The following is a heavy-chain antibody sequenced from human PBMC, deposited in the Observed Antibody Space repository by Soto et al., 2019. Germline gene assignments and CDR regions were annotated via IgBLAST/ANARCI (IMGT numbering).Heavy chain of an antibody. V-gene: IGHV3-11*04. CDR3: ARDHGKQLGDYNWFDP. CDR2: ISGTGDTK. CDR1: GFIFSDYY. Sequence: GGSLRLSCVASGFIFSDYYLSWIRQVPGKGLECVAYISGTGDTKYYADSLEGRFTISRDNAKNSLYLQMNSLRDEDTAVYYCARDHGKQLGDYNWFDPWGQGTLVTVSS. J-gene: IGHJ5*02. D-gene: IGHD6-13*01.